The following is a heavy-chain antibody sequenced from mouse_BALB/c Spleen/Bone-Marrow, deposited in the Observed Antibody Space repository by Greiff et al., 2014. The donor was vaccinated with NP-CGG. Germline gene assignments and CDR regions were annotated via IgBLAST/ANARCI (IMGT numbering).Heavy chain of an antibody. V-gene: IGHV1-69*01. Sequence: QVQLQQSGTELVMPGASVKMSCKASGCAFTDRWIHWVKQRPGQGLEWIGAIDTSDSYTNYNQKFKGKATLTVDESSSTAYIHLSSLTSEDSAVYYCARGGDDFSLDYWGQRTSVTVSS. CDR3: ARGGDDFSLDY. CDR1: GCAFTDRW. CDR2: IDTSDSYT. D-gene: IGHD2-4*01. J-gene: IGHJ4*01.